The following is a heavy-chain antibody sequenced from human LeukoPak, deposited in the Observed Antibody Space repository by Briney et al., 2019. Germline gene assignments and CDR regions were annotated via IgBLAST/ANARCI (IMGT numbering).Heavy chain of an antibody. Sequence: GGSLRLSCAASGFTFSSYSMNWVRQAPGKGLEWVSSISSSSSYIYYADSVKGRFTISRDNAKNSLYLQMNSLRAEDTAVNYCARAVPSTYYYDSSGYPDYWDQGTLVTVSS. CDR1: GFTFSSYS. D-gene: IGHD3-22*01. J-gene: IGHJ4*02. CDR2: ISSSSSYI. CDR3: ARAVPSTYYYDSSGYPDY. V-gene: IGHV3-21*01.